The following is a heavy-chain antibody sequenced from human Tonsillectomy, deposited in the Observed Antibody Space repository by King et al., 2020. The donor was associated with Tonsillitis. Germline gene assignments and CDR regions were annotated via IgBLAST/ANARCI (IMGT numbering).Heavy chain of an antibody. Sequence: VQLVESGGGVVQPGRSLRLSCAASGFTFSSYGMHWVRQAPGQGLEWVAVISYDGSNKYYADSVKGRFTISRDNSKNTLYLQMNSLRAEDTAVYYCAKDLGRGYYYYGMDVWGQGTTVTVSS. CDR2: ISYDGSNK. D-gene: IGHD3-10*01. J-gene: IGHJ6*02. CDR1: GFTFSSYG. CDR3: AKDLGRGYYYYGMDV. V-gene: IGHV3-30*18.